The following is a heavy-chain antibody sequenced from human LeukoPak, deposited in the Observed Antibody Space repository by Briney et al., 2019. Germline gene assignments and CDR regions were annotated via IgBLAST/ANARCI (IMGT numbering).Heavy chain of an antibody. D-gene: IGHD4-4*01. CDR1: GFTFSSYA. CDR3: AKDGWYSNYDTNWFDP. J-gene: IGHJ5*02. V-gene: IGHV3-23*01. Sequence: GGSLRLSCAASGFTFSSYAMSWVRQAPGKGLEWVSGISGSGGSTYYADSVKGRFTISRDNSKNTLYLQMNSLRAEDTAVYYCAKDGWYSNYDTNWFDPWGQGTLVTVSS. CDR2: ISGSGGST.